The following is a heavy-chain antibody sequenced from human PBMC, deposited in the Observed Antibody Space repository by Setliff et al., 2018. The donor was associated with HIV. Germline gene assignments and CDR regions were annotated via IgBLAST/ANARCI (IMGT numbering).Heavy chain of an antibody. CDR2: IYHSGST. V-gene: IGHV4-39*01. CDR3: ASRVYYYDSSGYLREEGFDP. J-gene: IGHJ5*02. D-gene: IGHD3-22*01. Sequence: SETLSLTCTVSGGSISSGSYYWGWIRQPPGKGLEWIGSIYHSGSTYYNPSLKSRVTISVDTSKNQFSLKLNSVTAADTAVYYCASRVYYYDSSGYLREEGFDPWGQGTLVTVSS. CDR1: GGSISSGSYY.